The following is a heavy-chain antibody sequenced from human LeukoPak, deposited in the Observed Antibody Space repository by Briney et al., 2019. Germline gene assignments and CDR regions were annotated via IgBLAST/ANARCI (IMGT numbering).Heavy chain of an antibody. CDR1: SGSLGSYY. Sequence: SETLSLTCTVSSGSLGSYYWNWLRQPAGKGLEWVGHIFMSGSTDYNPSLKSRVTMSVDTSKNQFSLKLNSVTAAGTAFYYCAREYSSSSGKALDYWGQGTLVTVSS. V-gene: IGHV4-4*07. CDR2: IFMSGST. J-gene: IGHJ4*02. D-gene: IGHD6-6*01. CDR3: AREYSSSSGKALDY.